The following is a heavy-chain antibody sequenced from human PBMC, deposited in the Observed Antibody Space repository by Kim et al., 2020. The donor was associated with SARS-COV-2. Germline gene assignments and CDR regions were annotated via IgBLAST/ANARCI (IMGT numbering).Heavy chain of an antibody. J-gene: IGHJ6*02. V-gene: IGHV3-23*01. CDR3: AKDRARQQWLVSRYYYGMDV. D-gene: IGHD6-19*01. Sequence: GRFTISTDKSKNTLYLQMNSLRAEDTAVYYCAKDRARQQWLVSRYYYGMDVWGQGTTVTVSS.